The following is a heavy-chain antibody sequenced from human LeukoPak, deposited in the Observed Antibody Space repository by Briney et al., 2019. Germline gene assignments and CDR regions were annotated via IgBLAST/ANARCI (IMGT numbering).Heavy chain of an antibody. CDR1: GGTFSSYA. V-gene: IGHV1-69*13. CDR3: ARVSHGGNWVHHYYYMDV. D-gene: IGHD4-23*01. CDR2: IIPIFGTA. Sequence: SVKVSCKASGGTFSSYAISWVRQAPGQGLEWMGGIIPIFGTANYAQKFQGRVTITADESTSTAYMELSSLRSEDTAVYYCARVSHGGNWVHHYYYMDVWGKGTTVTVSS. J-gene: IGHJ6*03.